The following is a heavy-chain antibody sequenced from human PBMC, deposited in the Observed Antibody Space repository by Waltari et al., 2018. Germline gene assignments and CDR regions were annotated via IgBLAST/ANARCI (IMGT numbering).Heavy chain of an antibody. Sequence: QVQLVQSGSEMKKPGASVKVSCKASGYTFINYGVNWVRQAPGQGLEWMGWINTNTGKQTYAQGFTGRFVFSSDTSGNTAYLQISNLKTEDTAVYYCARGDIVIVPAADNWFDPWGQGTLVTVSS. J-gene: IGHJ5*02. V-gene: IGHV7-4-1*02. CDR3: ARGDIVIVPAADNWFDP. CDR1: GYTFINYG. CDR2: INTNTGKQ. D-gene: IGHD2-15*01.